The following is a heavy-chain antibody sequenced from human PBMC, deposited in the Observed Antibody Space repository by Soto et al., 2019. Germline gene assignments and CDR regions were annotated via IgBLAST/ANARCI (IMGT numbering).Heavy chain of an antibody. V-gene: IGHV4-59*01. Sequence: QVQLQESGPGLVKPSETLSLTCTVSGGSISSYYWSWIRQPPGKGLEWIGYIYYSGSTNYNPSLKSRVTISVDTSKNQFSLKLSSVTAADTAVYYCARTVVVTAEDNWFAPWGQGTLVTVSS. J-gene: IGHJ5*02. D-gene: IGHD2-21*02. CDR2: IYYSGST. CDR1: GGSISSYY. CDR3: ARTVVVTAEDNWFAP.